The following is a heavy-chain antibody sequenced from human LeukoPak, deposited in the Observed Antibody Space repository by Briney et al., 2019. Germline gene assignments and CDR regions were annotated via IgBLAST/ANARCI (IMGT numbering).Heavy chain of an antibody. CDR1: GFTFTSYT. J-gene: IGHJ4*02. D-gene: IGHD2-21*01. Sequence: PGGSLRLSCAASGFTFTSYTMHWLRQPPGQGLEWVAATSYDGGNRYYADYVKGRFTISRDNSNNTLFLQMKSLRPEDTAVYFCARKSLWFKYYDYWGQGIWVTVSS. V-gene: IGHV3-30*01. CDR2: TSYDGGNR. CDR3: ARKSLWFKYYDY.